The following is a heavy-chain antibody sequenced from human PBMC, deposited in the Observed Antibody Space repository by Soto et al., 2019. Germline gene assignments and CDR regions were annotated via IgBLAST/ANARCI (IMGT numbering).Heavy chain of an antibody. CDR1: ALTFTRCI. J-gene: IGHJ4*02. D-gene: IGHD4-4*01. CDR2: IYSGGSTV. Sequence: GLGRRHPTTDSALTFTRCIMHWVRQAPGKGLEWLSLIYSGGSTVEYADSVKGRFTISRDNAKNSLYLQMNSLRDEDTAVYYCASYDYSIHGHDYWAQGT. V-gene: IGHV3-48*02. CDR3: ASYDYSIHGHDY.